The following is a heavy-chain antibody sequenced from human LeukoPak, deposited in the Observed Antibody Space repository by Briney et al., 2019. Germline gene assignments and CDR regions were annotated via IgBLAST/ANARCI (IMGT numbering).Heavy chain of an antibody. Sequence: GGSLRLSCAASGFTFSSYAMHWVRQAPGKGLEWVAVISYDGSNKYYADSVKGRFTISRDNAKNSLYLQMNSLRAEDTAVYYCARRMSIAAAGTGDYWGQGTLVAVSS. J-gene: IGHJ4*02. CDR2: ISYDGSNK. CDR3: ARRMSIAAAGTGDY. V-gene: IGHV3-30-3*01. D-gene: IGHD6-13*01. CDR1: GFTFSSYA.